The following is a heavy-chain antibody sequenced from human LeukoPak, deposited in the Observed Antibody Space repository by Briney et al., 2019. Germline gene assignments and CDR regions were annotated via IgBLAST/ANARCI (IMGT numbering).Heavy chain of an antibody. Sequence: GGSLRLSCAASGFTFNTYAMTWVRQAPGKGLEWVSTISGAGSTTYYADSVKGRFTISRDNSKNTLFLQMNSLRAEDTAVYYCAKGRVAAAGTWGYFDYWGQGTLVTVSS. CDR3: AKGRVAAAGTWGYFDY. CDR1: GFTFNTYA. J-gene: IGHJ4*02. D-gene: IGHD6-13*01. CDR2: ISGAGSTT. V-gene: IGHV3-23*01.